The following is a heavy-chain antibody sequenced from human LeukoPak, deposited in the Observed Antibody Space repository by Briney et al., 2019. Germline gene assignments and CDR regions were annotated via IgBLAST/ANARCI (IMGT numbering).Heavy chain of an antibody. V-gene: IGHV3-23*01. Sequence: GGSLRLSCAASGFTFSNYAMSWVRQAPGKGLEWISTIIGSGGSTYYAVSVRGRFTISRDNSKNTLYLQMNSLRAEDTAVYYCARGGQYSYGYNDYWGQGTLVTVSS. CDR1: GFTFSNYA. CDR3: ARGGQYSYGYNDY. CDR2: IIGSGGST. J-gene: IGHJ4*02. D-gene: IGHD5-18*01.